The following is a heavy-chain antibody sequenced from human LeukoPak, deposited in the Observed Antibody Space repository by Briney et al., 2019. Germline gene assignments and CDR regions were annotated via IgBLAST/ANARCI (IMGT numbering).Heavy chain of an antibody. J-gene: IGHJ4*02. CDR2: IWYDGSNK. D-gene: IGHD6-19*01. Sequence: GGSLRLSCAASGFTFSSYSMHWVRQAPGKGLEWVAVIWYDGSNKYYADSVKGRFTISRDNPKNTLYLQMNSLRAEDTAVYYCAKDGGSSGGWLKYYFDCWGQGTLVTVSS. CDR3: AKDGGSSGGWLKYYFDC. CDR1: GFTFSSYS. V-gene: IGHV3-33*06.